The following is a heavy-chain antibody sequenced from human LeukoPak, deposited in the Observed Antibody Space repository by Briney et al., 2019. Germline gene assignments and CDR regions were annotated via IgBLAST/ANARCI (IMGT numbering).Heavy chain of an antibody. V-gene: IGHV4-30-2*01. J-gene: IGHJ4*02. D-gene: IGHD3-22*01. CDR2: IYHSGST. Sequence: PSETLSLTCAVSGGSISSGGYSWSWLRQPPGTGLEWIGYIYHSGSTYYNPSLKSRVTISVDRSKNQFSLKLSSVTAADTAVYYCASSNYYDSSGYYYGFDYWGQGTLVTVSS. CDR1: GGSISSGGYS. CDR3: ASSNYYDSSGYYYGFDY.